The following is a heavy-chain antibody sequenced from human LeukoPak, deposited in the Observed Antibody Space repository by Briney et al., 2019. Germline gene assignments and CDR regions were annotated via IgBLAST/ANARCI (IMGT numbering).Heavy chain of an antibody. CDR2: INPNSGGT. D-gene: IGHD1-26*01. J-gene: IGHJ4*02. CDR1: GYTFTGYY. CDR3: ARVRRWELLSLDY. V-gene: IGHV1-2*06. Sequence: EASVKASCKASGYTFTGYYMHWVRQAPGQGLEWMGRINPNSGGTNYAQKFQGRVTMTRDTSISTAYMELSRLRSDDTAVYYCARVRRWELLSLDYWGQGTLVTVSS.